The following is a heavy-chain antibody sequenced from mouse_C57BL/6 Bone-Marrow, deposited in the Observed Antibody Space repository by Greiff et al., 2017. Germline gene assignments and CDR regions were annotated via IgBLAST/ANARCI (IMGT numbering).Heavy chain of an antibody. CDR3: TARIYYYGSSLYFDY. D-gene: IGHD1-1*01. CDR1: GFTFSNYW. J-gene: IGHJ2*01. V-gene: IGHV6-3*01. CDR2: IRLKSDNDAT. Sequence: EVQVVESGGGLVQPGGSMKLSCVASGFTFSNYWMNWVRQTPEKGLEWVAQIRLKSDNDATHDAESVKGRFTIARDDSKSSVYLQMHNLRAEDTEIYYCTARIYYYGSSLYFDYWRQGTTLTVSS.